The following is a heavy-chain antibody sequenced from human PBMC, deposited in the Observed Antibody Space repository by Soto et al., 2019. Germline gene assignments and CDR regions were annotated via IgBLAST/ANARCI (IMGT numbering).Heavy chain of an antibody. V-gene: IGHV3-53*04. Sequence: EVQLVESGGGLVQPGGSLRLSCAASGFTVSSNYMSWVRQAPGKGLEWVSVIYSGGSTYYADSVKGLFTISRHNSKNTLYLQMNSLRAEDTAVYYCARDGYSNYYYYMDVWGKGTTVTVSS. CDR2: IYSGGST. J-gene: IGHJ6*03. CDR1: GFTVSSNY. D-gene: IGHD5-18*01. CDR3: ARDGYSNYYYYMDV.